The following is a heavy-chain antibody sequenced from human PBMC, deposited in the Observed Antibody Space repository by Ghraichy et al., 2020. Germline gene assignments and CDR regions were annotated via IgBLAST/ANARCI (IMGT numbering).Heavy chain of an antibody. Sequence: SQTLSLTCTVSGGCISSYYWSWIRQPPGTGLEWIGYIYYSGSTNYNPSLKSRVTISVDTSKNQFSLKLSSVTAADTAVYYCARMYVRDDYYYYMDVWGKGTSVTVSS. CDR3: ARMYVRDDYYYYMDV. J-gene: IGHJ6*03. CDR2: IYYSGST. D-gene: IGHD5-24*01. V-gene: IGHV4-59*01. CDR1: GGCISSYY.